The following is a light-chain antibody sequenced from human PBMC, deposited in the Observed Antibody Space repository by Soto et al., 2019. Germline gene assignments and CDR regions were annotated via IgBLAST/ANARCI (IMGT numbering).Light chain of an antibody. CDR1: QTLVHSEGITY. Sequence: VVMSQSPLSPPVTLGNPASISCWSNQTLVHSEGITYFSWFQQRPGRSPRRLIYKVSNRDSGVPARFSGSGSGTDFALKISRVEAEDVGVYYCMQGTHWPITFGQGTRLQIK. V-gene: IGKV2-30*02. J-gene: IGKJ5*01. CDR3: MQGTHWPIT. CDR2: KVS.